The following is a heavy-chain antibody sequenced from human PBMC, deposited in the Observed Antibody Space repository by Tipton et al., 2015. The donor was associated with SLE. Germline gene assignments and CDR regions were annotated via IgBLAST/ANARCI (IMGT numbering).Heavy chain of an antibody. CDR2: ISSSSSYI. J-gene: IGHJ4*02. Sequence: SLRLSCSDSGFTFRNYAMHWVRQAPGKGLEWVSSISSSSSYIYYADSVKGRFTISRDNAKNSLYLQMNSLRAEDTAVYYCARDSGSYYSDYWGQGTLVTVSS. V-gene: IGHV3-21*01. CDR1: GFTFRNYA. CDR3: ARDSGSYYSDY. D-gene: IGHD1-26*01.